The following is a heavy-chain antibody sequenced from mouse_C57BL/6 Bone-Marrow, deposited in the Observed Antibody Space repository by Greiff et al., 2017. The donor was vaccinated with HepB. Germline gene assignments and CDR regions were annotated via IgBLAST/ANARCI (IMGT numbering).Heavy chain of an antibody. Sequence: QVQLQQPGAELVRPGTSVKLSCKASGYTFTSYWMHWVKQRPGQGLEWIGVIDPSDSYTNYNQKFKGKATLTVDTSSSTAYMQLSSLTSEDSAVYYCARPVYRYYAMDYWGQGTSVTVSS. D-gene: IGHD2-1*01. CDR1: GYTFTSYW. CDR3: ARPVYRYYAMDY. CDR2: IDPSDSYT. J-gene: IGHJ4*01. V-gene: IGHV1-59*01.